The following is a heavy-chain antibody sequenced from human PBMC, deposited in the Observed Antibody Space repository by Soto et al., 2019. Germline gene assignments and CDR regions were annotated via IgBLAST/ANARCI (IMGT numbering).Heavy chain of an antibody. CDR1: GFTFSSHD. Sequence: PGGSLRLSCSASGFTFSSHDMHWVRQGPGKGLEWVSAIGTAGDTNYAGSVKGRFTISRENAKNSLYLQMNSLRAGDTAIYFCARAIGPTLFDYWGQGTLVTVYS. CDR3: ARAIGPTLFDY. CDR2: IGTAGDT. J-gene: IGHJ4*02. V-gene: IGHV3-13*04. D-gene: IGHD3-22*01.